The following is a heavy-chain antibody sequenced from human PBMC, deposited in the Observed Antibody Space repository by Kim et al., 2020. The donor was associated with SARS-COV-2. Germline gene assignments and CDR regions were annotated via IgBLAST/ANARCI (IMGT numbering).Heavy chain of an antibody. CDR3: AREYCSSTSCHGDYYGMDV. V-gene: IGHV1-46*01. CDR2: INPSGGST. CDR1: GYTFTSYD. Sequence: ASVKVSCKASGYTFTSYDMHWVRQAPGQGLEWMGIINPSGGSTSYAQKFQGRVTMTRNTSTSSAYMELSSLRSEDTAVYYCAREYCSSTSCHGDYYGMDVWGQGTTVTVSS. D-gene: IGHD2-2*01. J-gene: IGHJ6*02.